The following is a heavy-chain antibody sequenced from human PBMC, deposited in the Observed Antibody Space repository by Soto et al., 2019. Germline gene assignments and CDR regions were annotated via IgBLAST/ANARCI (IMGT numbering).Heavy chain of an antibody. CDR2: ISGSGGST. CDR3: AKDSSGYYFPNYYYYYGMDV. V-gene: IGHV3-23*01. J-gene: IGHJ6*02. Sequence: GGSLRLSCAASGFTFSSYAMSWVRQAPGKGLEWVSAISGSGGSTYYADSVKGRFTISRDNSKNTLYLQMNSLRAEDTAVYYCAKDSSGYYFPNYYYYYGMDVWGQGTTVTVSS. D-gene: IGHD3-22*01. CDR1: GFTFSSYA.